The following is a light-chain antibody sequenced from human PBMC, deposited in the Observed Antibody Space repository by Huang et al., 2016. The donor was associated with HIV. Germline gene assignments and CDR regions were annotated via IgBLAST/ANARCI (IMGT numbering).Light chain of an antibody. J-gene: IGKJ1*01. CDR3: QQYNSYWT. CDR2: KAS. CDR1: QSISSW. Sequence: DIQMTQSPSTLSASVGDRVTITCRASQSISSWLAWYQQKPGKAPKLLIYKASSLESGDPSRFSGSGSGTEFILTISSLQPDDFATYYCQQYNSYWTFGQGTKVEIK. V-gene: IGKV1-5*03.